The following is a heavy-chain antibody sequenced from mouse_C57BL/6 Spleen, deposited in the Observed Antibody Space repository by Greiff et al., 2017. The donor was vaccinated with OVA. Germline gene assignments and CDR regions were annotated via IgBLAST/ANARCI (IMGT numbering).Heavy chain of an antibody. CDR3: ARGPITTVVATPYWYFDV. CDR2: IDPNSGGT. D-gene: IGHD1-1*01. J-gene: IGHJ1*03. Sequence: VQLQQPGAELVKPGASVKLSCKASGYTFTSYWMHWVKQRPGRGLEWIGRIDPNSGGTKYNEKFKSKATLTVDKPSSTAYMPRSSLSSEDSAVYYCARGPITTVVATPYWYFDVWGTGTTVTVSS. CDR1: GYTFTSYW. V-gene: IGHV1-72*01.